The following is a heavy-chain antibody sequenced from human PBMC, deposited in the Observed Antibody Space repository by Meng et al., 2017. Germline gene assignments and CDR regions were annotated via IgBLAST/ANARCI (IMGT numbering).Heavy chain of an antibody. D-gene: IGHD6-13*01. CDR1: GGSFSGYY. J-gene: IGHJ5*02. V-gene: IGHV4-34*01. Sequence: SETLSLTCAAYGGSFSGYYWSWIRQPPGKGLEWIGEINHSGSTNYNPSLKSQVTIPVDPSKNQFSLKLSSVTAADTAVYSFAEVLGKDSSSPNWFDPWGQGTLVTVSS. CDR3: AEVLGKDSSSPNWFDP. CDR2: INHSGST.